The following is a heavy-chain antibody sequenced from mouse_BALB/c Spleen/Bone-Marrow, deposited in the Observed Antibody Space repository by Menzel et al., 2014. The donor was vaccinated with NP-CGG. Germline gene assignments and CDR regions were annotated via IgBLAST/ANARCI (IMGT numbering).Heavy chain of an antibody. CDR2: IYPGDGDT. D-gene: IGHD2-14*01. CDR1: GYAFSSYW. Sequence: QVQLQQSGAELVRPGSSVKISCKASGYAFSSYWMNWVKQRPGQGLEWIGQIYPGDGDTNYNGKFKGKATLTADKSSSTALVKLSSLTSEDSAVFFCAKMRVYRYDGPCAYWGQGTPLTVSA. CDR3: AKMRVYRYDGPCAY. V-gene: IGHV1-80*01. J-gene: IGHJ2*01.